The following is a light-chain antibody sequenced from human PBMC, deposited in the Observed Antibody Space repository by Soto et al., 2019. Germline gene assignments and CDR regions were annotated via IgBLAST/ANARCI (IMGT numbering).Light chain of an antibody. J-gene: IGLJ2*01. CDR3: QSSDRSLSGAVV. Sequence: QSVLTQPPSVSGAPGQRVTISCTGSSSNIGAGYDVHWYQHLPGTAPKLLIYGNINRPSGVPDRFSGSQSGTSASLAITGRQAEDEADYYCQSSDRSLSGAVVFGGGTKLTVL. CDR2: GNI. CDR1: SSNIGAGYD. V-gene: IGLV1-40*01.